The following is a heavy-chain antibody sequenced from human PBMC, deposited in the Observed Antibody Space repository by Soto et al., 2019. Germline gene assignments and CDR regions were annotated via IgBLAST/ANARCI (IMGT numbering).Heavy chain of an antibody. CDR1: GFTFSSYG. CDR3: AKTAGYDYVWGSSGLDP. CDR2: ISYDGSDK. V-gene: IGHV3-30*18. J-gene: IGHJ5*02. Sequence: QVQLVESGGGVVQPGRSLRLSCAASGFTFSSYGMHWVRQAPGKGLGWVAVISYDGSDKYYADSVKGRFTISRDDSRNTVSLQMNSLRDEDTAVYYCAKTAGYDYVWGSSGLDPWGQGTLVTVSS. D-gene: IGHD3-16*01.